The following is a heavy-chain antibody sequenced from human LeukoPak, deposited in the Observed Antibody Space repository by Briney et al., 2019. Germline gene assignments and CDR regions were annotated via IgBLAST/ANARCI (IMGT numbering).Heavy chain of an antibody. D-gene: IGHD6-6*01. Sequence: ASVKVSCKASGYTFTGYYMHWVRQAPGQGLEWMGWINPNSGGTNYAQKFQGRVTMTRDTSISTAYMELSRLRSDDTAVYYCARDSSSSFWGPLGYYYMDVWGDGTTVTVSS. J-gene: IGHJ6*03. V-gene: IGHV1-2*02. CDR3: ARDSSSSFWGPLGYYYMDV. CDR1: GYTFTGYY. CDR2: INPNSGGT.